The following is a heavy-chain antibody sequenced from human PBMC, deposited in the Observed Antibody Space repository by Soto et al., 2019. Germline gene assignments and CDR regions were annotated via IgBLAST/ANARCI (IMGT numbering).Heavy chain of an antibody. CDR2: IWYDGSNK. J-gene: IGHJ4*02. D-gene: IGHD3-10*01. V-gene: IGHV3-33*01. CDR3: ARETNYYGSYYFDY. CDR1: GFTFSSYG. Sequence: GGSLRLSCAASGFTFSSYGMHWVRQAPGKGLEWVAVIWYDGSNKYYADSVKGRFTISRDNSKNTLYLQMNSLRAEDTAVYYCARETNYYGSYYFDYWGQGTLVTVSS.